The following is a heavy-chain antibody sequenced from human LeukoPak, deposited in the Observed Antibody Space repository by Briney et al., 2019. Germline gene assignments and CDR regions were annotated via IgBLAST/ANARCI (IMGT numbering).Heavy chain of an antibody. CDR3: ARMGFWSGPNDY. J-gene: IGHJ4*02. Sequence: SETLSLTCTVSGGSISSYYWSWIRQTAGKGLEWIGRIYTSGSTNYNPSLKSRVTMSVDTSKNQFSLKLSSVTAADTAVYYCARMGFWSGPNDYWGQGTLVTVSS. CDR2: IYTSGST. V-gene: IGHV4-4*07. CDR1: GGSISSYY. D-gene: IGHD3-3*01.